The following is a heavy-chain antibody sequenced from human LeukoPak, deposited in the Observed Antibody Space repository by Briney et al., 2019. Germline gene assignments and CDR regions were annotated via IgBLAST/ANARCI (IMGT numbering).Heavy chain of an antibody. D-gene: IGHD1-26*01. Sequence: PSEALSLTCAVYGGSFSGYYWSWIRQPPGKGLEWIGEINHSGSTNYNPSLKSRVTISVDTSKNQFSLKLSSVTAADTAVYYCAKSGSCSYFDYWGQGTLVTVSS. CDR1: GGSFSGYY. V-gene: IGHV4-34*01. CDR2: INHSGST. CDR3: AKSGSCSYFDY. J-gene: IGHJ4*02.